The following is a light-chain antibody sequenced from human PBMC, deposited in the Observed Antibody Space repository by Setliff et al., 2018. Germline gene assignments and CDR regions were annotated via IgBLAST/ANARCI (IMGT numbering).Light chain of an antibody. CDR1: SSDVGGYNY. V-gene: IGLV2-14*01. CDR3: SSYTSSSTLFG. J-gene: IGLJ1*01. Sequence: QSVLTQPASVSGSPGQSITTSCTGTSSDVGGYNYVSWYQQHPGKAPELMIYEVRHRPSGVSNRFSGSKSGNTASLTISGLQAEDEADYYCSSYTSSSTLFGFGAGTKVTVL. CDR2: EVR.